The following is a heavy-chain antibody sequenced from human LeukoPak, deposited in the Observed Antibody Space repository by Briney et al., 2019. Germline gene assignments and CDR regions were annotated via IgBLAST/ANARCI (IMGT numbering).Heavy chain of an antibody. D-gene: IGHD4-17*01. J-gene: IGHJ4*02. V-gene: IGHV4-4*02. CDR3: ARASHDYGDYSHFDY. Sequence: PSGTLSLTCAVSGGPISSRNWRSWVRQPPGKGLEWIGEIYHSGSTNYNPSLKTRVTISVDKSKNQFSLKLSSVAAADTAVYYCARASHDYGDYSHFDYWGQGTLVTVSS. CDR2: IYHSGST. CDR1: GGPISSRNW.